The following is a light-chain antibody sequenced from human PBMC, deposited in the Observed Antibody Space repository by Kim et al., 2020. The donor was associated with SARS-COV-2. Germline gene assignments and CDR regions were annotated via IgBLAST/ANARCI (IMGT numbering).Light chain of an antibody. CDR3: QQYDNWKA. CDR2: DAS. CDR1: QSVRTH. V-gene: IGKV3-15*01. J-gene: IGKJ1*01. Sequence: EIVMMQSPATLSVSPGEGASLSCRASQSVRTHVAWYQQKPGQPPRLLILDASIRATGIPVRFSGSGSGTEFTLTISSLQSEDFAVYYCQQYDNWKAFGQGTKVDIK.